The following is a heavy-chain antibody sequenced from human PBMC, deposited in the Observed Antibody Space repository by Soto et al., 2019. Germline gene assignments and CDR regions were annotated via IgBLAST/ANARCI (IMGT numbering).Heavy chain of an antibody. D-gene: IGHD6-19*01. J-gene: IGHJ4*02. V-gene: IGHV1-69*01. Sequence: QVHLVQSGAEVKKPGSSVEVSYRASGGTFNTYGFNWVRQAPGQGLEWMGGIIPLFGTTTYAQNFQGRVTITADQSTTTAYMEMSGLTSEDTAVYFCARGGELAGWMPFDSWGQGTLVTFSS. CDR3: ARGGELAGWMPFDS. CDR1: GGTFNTYG. CDR2: IIPLFGTT.